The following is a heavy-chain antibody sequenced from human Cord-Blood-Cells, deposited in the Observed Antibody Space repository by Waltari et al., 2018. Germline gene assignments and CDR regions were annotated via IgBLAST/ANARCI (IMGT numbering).Heavy chain of an antibody. J-gene: IGHJ6*02. CDR1: GYTFTGYS. CDR3: ARESYRSRYYYYGMDV. Sequence: QVQLVQSGAEVKKPGASVKGSCKASGYTFTGYSMTWVRQAPGKGLEWMGWINPNSGGTNYAQKFQGWVTMTRDTSISTAYMELSRLRSDDTAVYYCARESYRSRYYYYGMDVWGQGTTVTVSS. CDR2: INPNSGGT. D-gene: IGHD3-16*02. V-gene: IGHV1-2*04.